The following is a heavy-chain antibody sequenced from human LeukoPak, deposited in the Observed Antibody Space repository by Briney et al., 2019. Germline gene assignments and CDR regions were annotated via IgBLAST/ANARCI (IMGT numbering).Heavy chain of an antibody. D-gene: IGHD2-15*01. Sequence: GGSLRLSCEGSGFTFSSYAMTWVRQAPGKGLEWVSGIIGLSGNTYYADSVKGRFTISRDISKSTLYLQMNSLRAEDTAVYYCAKSAAGWWDYWGQGTLVTVSS. CDR1: GFTFSSYA. CDR2: IIGLSGNT. J-gene: IGHJ4*02. V-gene: IGHV3-23*01. CDR3: AKSAAGWWDY.